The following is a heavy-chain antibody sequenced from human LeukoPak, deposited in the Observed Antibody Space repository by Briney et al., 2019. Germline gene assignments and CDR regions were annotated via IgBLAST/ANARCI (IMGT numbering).Heavy chain of an antibody. Sequence: SETLSPTCAVYGGSFSGYFWSWIRQPPGKGLEWIGEINHSGSTNYNPSLKSRVTISVDTSKNQFSLKLSSVTAADTAVYYCARGLVLRYFDWFDYWGQGTLVTVSS. D-gene: IGHD3-9*01. CDR1: GGSFSGYF. CDR3: ARGLVLRYFDWFDY. CDR2: INHSGST. J-gene: IGHJ4*02. V-gene: IGHV4-34*01.